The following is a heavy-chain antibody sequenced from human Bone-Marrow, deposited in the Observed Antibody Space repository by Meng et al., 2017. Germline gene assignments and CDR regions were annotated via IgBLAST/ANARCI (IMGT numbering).Heavy chain of an antibody. J-gene: IGHJ4*02. Sequence: QGQVQESGPGVGDPSGARSLPLVVSGGSISSIDCWSWVRQPPGKGLEWIGEIYHGGDTNYNPSLKSRVNIAIDTSKNQFSLKLSSVTAADTAVYYCASWIYSCGWQWGQGTLVTVSS. D-gene: IGHD6-19*01. CDR1: GGSISSIDC. CDR3: ASWIYSCGWQ. V-gene: IGHV4/OR15-8*02. CDR2: IYHGGDT.